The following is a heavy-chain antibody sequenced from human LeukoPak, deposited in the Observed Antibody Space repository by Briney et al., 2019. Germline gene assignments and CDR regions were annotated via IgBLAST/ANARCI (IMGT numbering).Heavy chain of an antibody. Sequence: GGSLRLSCAASGFTFSNYAMNWVRQAPGKGLEWVSSLSEFGNDPSYADSVKGRFTISRDDSRNTLYLQMNSLRAEDTAVYYCAKQFVDVWGQGTLVTVSS. V-gene: IGHV3-23*01. CDR3: AKQFVDV. J-gene: IGHJ5*02. CDR2: LSEFGNDP. D-gene: IGHD3-10*01. CDR1: GFTFSNYA.